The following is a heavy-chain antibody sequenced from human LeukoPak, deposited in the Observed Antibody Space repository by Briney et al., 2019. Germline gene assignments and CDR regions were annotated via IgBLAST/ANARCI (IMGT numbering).Heavy chain of an antibody. CDR2: ISSSSSYI. J-gene: IGHJ6*04. Sequence: GGSLRLSCAAYGFTFSSYSMNWVRQPPGKGLEWVSSISSSSSYIYYADSVKGSFTISRDNAKTSLYLQMNSLRAEDTAVYYCAELGITMIGGVWGKGTTVTISS. D-gene: IGHD3-10*02. V-gene: IGHV3-21*01. CDR1: GFTFSSYS. CDR3: AELGITMIGGV.